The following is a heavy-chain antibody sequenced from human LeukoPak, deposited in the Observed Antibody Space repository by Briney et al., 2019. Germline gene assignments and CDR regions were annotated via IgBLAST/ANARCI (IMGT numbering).Heavy chain of an antibody. CDR3: ARDLGGRNAFDI. D-gene: IGHD3-16*01. V-gene: IGHV1-46*01. CDR2: INPSGGST. J-gene: IGHJ3*02. CDR1: GYTFTSYY. Sequence: ASVKVSCKASGYTFTSYYMHWVRQAPGQGLEWMGIINPSGGSTSYAQKFQGRVTITRDTSTSTVYMELSSLRSEDTAVYYCARDLGGRNAFDIWGQGTMVTVSS.